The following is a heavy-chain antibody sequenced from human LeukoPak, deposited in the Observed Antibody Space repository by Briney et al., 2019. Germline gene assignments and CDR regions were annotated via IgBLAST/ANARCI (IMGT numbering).Heavy chain of an antibody. CDR1: GVTFRSYG. CDR2: MWYDGRHQ. CDR3: ATGGFVVGAAGHLGYFQH. V-gene: IGHV3-33*01. D-gene: IGHD2-15*01. J-gene: IGHJ1*01. Sequence: PGGTLGLTCTVSGVTFRSYGMHWVCNAPAQGLELVAVMWYDGRHQYYTDSEEGRFNITRDNSKSTLYLQINSLRAEDTAVYYCATGGFVVGAAGHLGYFQHWGLGT.